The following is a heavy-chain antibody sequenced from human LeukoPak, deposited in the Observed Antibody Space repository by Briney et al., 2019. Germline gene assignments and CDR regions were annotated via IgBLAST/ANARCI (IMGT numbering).Heavy chain of an antibody. D-gene: IGHD3-22*01. Sequence: SETLSLTCTVSGGSINSNSYYWGWIRQPPGKGLEYIGSIYYSGSTYYNPSLKSRVTISVDTSKNQFSLKLSSVTAADTAVYYCARDRKYYYDSSGYHVSLDYWGQGTLVTVSS. J-gene: IGHJ4*02. CDR3: ARDRKYYYDSSGYHVSLDY. CDR2: IYYSGST. V-gene: IGHV4-39*07. CDR1: GGSINSNSYY.